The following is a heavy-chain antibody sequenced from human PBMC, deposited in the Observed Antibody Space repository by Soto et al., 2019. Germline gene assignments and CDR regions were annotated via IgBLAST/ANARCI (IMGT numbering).Heavy chain of an antibody. D-gene: IGHD3-16*01. J-gene: IGHJ4*01. CDR3: AKSVRNEGETD. CDR2: INTYNGNT. V-gene: IGHV1-18*01. CDR1: GYTFRNYG. Sequence: QVQLVQSGGEVRKPGASVKVSCKASGYTFRNYGINWVRQAPGQGLEWMAWINTYNGNTDYAQKFQDRVTLTTDTPCSKAYIELRSLVSDDTAVYYCAKSVRNEGETDWGHGTVVIVPS.